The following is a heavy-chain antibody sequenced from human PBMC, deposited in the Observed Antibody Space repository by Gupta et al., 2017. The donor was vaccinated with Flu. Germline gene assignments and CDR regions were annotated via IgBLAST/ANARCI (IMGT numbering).Heavy chain of an antibody. V-gene: IGHV4-34*01. CDR1: GGSFSGYY. CDR3: ASDIVVEGRDY. Sequence: QVQLQQWGAGLLKPSETLSLTCAVYGGSFSGYYWSWIRQPPGKGLEWIGEINHSGSTNYNPSLKSRVTISVDTSKNQFSLKLSSVTAADTAVYYCASDIVVEGRDYWGQGTLVTVSS. D-gene: IGHD2-21*01. J-gene: IGHJ4*02. CDR2: INHSGST.